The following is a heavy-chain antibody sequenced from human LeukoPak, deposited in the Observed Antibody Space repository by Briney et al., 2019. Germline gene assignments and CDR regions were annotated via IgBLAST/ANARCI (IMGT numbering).Heavy chain of an antibody. CDR1: GYTFTRYY. D-gene: IGHD3-10*01. Sequence: ASVKVSCKASGYTFTRYYVNWVRQAPGQGLEWMRWINPNSGGTNYAQKFQGRVTMTRDTSITTVYMELSRLRSDETAVFYCASFEVGAWGQGTLVTVSS. V-gene: IGHV1-2*02. J-gene: IGHJ5*02. CDR2: INPNSGGT. CDR3: ASFEVGA.